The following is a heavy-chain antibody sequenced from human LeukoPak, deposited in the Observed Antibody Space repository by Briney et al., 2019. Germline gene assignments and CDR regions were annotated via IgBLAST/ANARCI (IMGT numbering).Heavy chain of an antibody. CDR3: ASTADAIVVVPAY. V-gene: IGHV1-69*02. Sequence: SVKVSCKASGGTFSSYTISWVRQAPGQGLEWMGRIIPILGIANYAQKFQGRVTMTADKSTSTAYMELSSLRSEDTAVYYCASTADAIVVVPAYWGQGTLVTVSS. CDR2: IIPILGIA. J-gene: IGHJ4*02. D-gene: IGHD2-2*01. CDR1: GGTFSSYT.